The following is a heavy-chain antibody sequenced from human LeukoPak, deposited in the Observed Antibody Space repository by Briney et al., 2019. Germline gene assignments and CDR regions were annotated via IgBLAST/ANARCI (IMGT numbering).Heavy chain of an antibody. V-gene: IGHV3-7*01. J-gene: IGHJ4*02. Sequence: GGSLRLSCAASGFTFSSYNINWVRQAPGKGLEWVANIKQDGSEKYYVGSVRGRFTISRDNAKNSLYLQMNSLRAEDTAVYYCARYSGSYHGFDSWGQGTLVTVSS. CDR1: GFTFSSYN. CDR2: IKQDGSEK. D-gene: IGHD1-26*01. CDR3: ARYSGSYHGFDS.